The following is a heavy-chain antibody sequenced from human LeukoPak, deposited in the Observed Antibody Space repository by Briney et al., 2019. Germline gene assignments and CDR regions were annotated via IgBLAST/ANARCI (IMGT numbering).Heavy chain of an antibody. CDR3: ASPSPGDPPDAFDI. V-gene: IGHV3-11*04. J-gene: IGHJ3*02. CDR1: GFTFSDYY. CDR2: ISSSGSTI. D-gene: IGHD3-10*01. Sequence: GGSLRLSCAASGFTFSDYYMSWIRQAPGKGLEWVSYISSSGSTIYYADSVKGRFTISRDNAKNSLYLQMNSLRAEDTAVYYCASPSPGDPPDAFDIWGQGTMVTASS.